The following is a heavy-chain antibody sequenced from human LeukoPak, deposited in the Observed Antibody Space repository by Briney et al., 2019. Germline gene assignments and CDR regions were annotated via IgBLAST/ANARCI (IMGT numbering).Heavy chain of an antibody. D-gene: IGHD3-22*01. J-gene: IGHJ6*02. CDR1: GGTFSSYA. V-gene: IGHV1-69*04. CDR2: IIPILGIA. Sequence: GASVKVSCKASGGTFSSYAISWVRQAPGQGLEWMGRIIPILGIANYAQKFQGRVTITADKSTSTAYMELSSLRSEDTAVYYCARGISSGYYLRYYYYYGMDVWGQGTTVTVSS. CDR3: ARGISSGYYLRYYYYYGMDV.